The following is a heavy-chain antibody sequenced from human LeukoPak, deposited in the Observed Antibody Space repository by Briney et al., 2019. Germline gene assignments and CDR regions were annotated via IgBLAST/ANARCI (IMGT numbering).Heavy chain of an antibody. CDR2: ISGSGGSA. V-gene: IGHV3-23*01. CDR3: ARDHPPYGDYWFLEAFDI. Sequence: PGGSLRLSCAASGFTFSSYAMSWVRQAPGKGLEWVSAISGSGGSAYYADSVKGRFTISRDNSKNTLYLQMNSLRAEDTAVYYCARDHPPYGDYWFLEAFDIWGQGTMVTVSS. CDR1: GFTFSSYA. J-gene: IGHJ3*02. D-gene: IGHD4-17*01.